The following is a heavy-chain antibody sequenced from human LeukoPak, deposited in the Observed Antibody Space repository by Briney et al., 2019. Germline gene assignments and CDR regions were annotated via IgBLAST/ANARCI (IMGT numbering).Heavy chain of an antibody. CDR3: AGLLPFGELSYYYYYMDV. CDR1: GYTFTSYG. D-gene: IGHD3-10*01. V-gene: IGHV1-18*01. CDR2: ISAYNGNT. Sequence: ASVKVSCKASGYTFTSYGISWVRQAPGQGLEWMGWISAYNGNTNYAQKLQGRVTITADKSTSTAYMELSSLRSEDTAVYYCAGLLPFGELSYYYYYMDVWGKGTTVTISS. J-gene: IGHJ6*03.